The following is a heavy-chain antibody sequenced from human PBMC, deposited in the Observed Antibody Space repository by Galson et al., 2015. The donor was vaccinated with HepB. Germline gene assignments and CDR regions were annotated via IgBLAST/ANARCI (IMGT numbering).Heavy chain of an antibody. CDR2: TYYRSDWRK. CDR1: GDSVSSNSAV. V-gene: IGHV6-1*01. J-gene: IGHJ6*02. Sequence: CVISGDSVSSNSAVWNWFRQSQSRGLAWLGRTYYRSDWRKDYALFVRSRITINADTSRNQIPLQLNSVTPEDTAIYYCAYGVHVWGQGTTVTVAS. CDR3: AYGVHV.